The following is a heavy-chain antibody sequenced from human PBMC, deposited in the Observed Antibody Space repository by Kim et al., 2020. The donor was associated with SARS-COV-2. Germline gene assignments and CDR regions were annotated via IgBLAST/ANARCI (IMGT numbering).Heavy chain of an antibody. J-gene: IGHJ4*02. V-gene: IGHV3-30*18. CDR1: GFTFSSYG. CDR2: ISYDGSNK. D-gene: IGHD3-3*01. Sequence: GGSLRLSCAASGFTFSSYGMHWVRQAPGKGLEWVAVISYDGSNKYYADSVKGRFTISRDNSKNTLYLQMNSLRAEDTAVYYCAKGLRFLEWLDYWGQGTLVTVSS. CDR3: AKGLRFLEWLDY.